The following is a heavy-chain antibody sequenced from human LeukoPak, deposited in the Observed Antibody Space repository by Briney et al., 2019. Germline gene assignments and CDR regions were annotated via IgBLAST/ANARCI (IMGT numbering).Heavy chain of an antibody. D-gene: IGHD1-20*01. CDR3: ARGYNNWNDTPWFDP. CDR2: INPNSGGT. Sequence: ASVKVSCKASGYTFTGYYMHWVRQAPGQGLEWMGWINPNSGGTNYAQKFQGWVTMTRDTSISTAYMELSRLRSDDTAVYYCARGYNNWNDTPWFDPWGQGTLVTVSS. CDR1: GYTFTGYY. V-gene: IGHV1-2*04. J-gene: IGHJ5*02.